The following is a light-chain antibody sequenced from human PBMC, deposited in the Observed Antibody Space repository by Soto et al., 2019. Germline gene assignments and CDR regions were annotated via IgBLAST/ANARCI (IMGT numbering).Light chain of an antibody. J-gene: IGLJ2*01. CDR1: SSDVGGYNY. V-gene: IGLV2-8*01. Sequence: QSALTQPPSASGSPGQSVTISCNGTSSDVGGYNYVSWYQQHPGKVPKLMIYEVSKRPAGVPDRFSGSKSGNTASLTVSGLQSEDEAEYYCISYAGSNNLVFGGGTKLTVL. CDR2: EVS. CDR3: ISYAGSNNLV.